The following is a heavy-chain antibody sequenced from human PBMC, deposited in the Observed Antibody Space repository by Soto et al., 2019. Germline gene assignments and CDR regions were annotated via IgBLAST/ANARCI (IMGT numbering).Heavy chain of an antibody. J-gene: IGHJ4*02. V-gene: IGHV3-48*02. CDR2: ISSGSDVI. Sequence: EVQLVESGGGLVQPGGSLRLSCAASGFTFSNFMMNWVRQAPGKGLEWLAFISSGSDVIYYADSVKGRFTVSRDNAQKSLYLQMDSLRDEDSAVYYCERVAVSRVGAQAYDYWGQGTLVTDCS. CDR1: GFTFSNFM. CDR3: ERVAVSRVGAQAYDY. D-gene: IGHD1-26*01.